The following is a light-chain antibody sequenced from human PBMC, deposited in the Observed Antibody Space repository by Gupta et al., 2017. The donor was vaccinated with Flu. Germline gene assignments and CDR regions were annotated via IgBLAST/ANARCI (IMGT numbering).Light chain of an antibody. J-gene: IGLJ3*02. CDR1: SSDVGGYNY. V-gene: IGLV2-14*01. CDR2: EVT. Sequence: SALTQPASVSASPGQSITISSTVTSSDVGGYNYVSWYQQHPGKAPKLMIYEVTERPSGVPNRFSGSKSGNTASLTVSGLQAEDEADYFCTSYTTTTTWVFGGGTKLTVL. CDR3: TSYTTTTTWV.